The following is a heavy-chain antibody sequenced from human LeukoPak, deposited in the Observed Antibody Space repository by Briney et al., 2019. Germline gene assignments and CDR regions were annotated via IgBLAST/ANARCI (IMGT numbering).Heavy chain of an antibody. Sequence: ASVKVSCKASGYTFTSYYMHWVRQAPGQGLEWMGIISPSGGSTSYAQKFQGRVTMTRDTSTSTVYMELSSLRSEDTAVYYCARDRYDSSGYYRGYFDYWGQGTLVTVSS. J-gene: IGHJ4*02. CDR3: ARDRYDSSGYYRGYFDY. CDR1: GYTFTSYY. CDR2: ISPSGGST. V-gene: IGHV1-46*01. D-gene: IGHD3-22*01.